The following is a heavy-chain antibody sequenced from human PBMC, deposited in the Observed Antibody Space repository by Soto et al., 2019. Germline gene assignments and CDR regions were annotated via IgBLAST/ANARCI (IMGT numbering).Heavy chain of an antibody. CDR2: ISGSGGST. V-gene: IGHV3-23*01. CDR1: GFTFSSYA. D-gene: IGHD2-21*02. Sequence: GGSLRLSCAASGFTFSSYAMSWVRQAPGKGLEWVSAISGSGGSTYYADSVKGRFTISRDNSKNTLYLQMNSLRAEDTAVYYCAKDNIVVVTAAEGCFDYWCQGTLVTVSS. CDR3: AKDNIVVVTAAEGCFDY. J-gene: IGHJ4*02.